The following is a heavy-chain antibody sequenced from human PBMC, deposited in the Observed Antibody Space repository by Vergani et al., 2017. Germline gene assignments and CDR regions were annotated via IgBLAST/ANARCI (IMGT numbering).Heavy chain of an antibody. V-gene: IGHV4-34*01. CDR2: IDHTGRP. D-gene: IGHD4-11*01. Sequence: QVQLQQWGGGLLKPSETLSLTCVVNGASFTSYHWTWIRQSPVEGLEWVGDIDHTGRPDYNPSLKSRLTMSVDKSRNQFSLTLNSVTATDTAIYFCARVNTETNCHLYYYYYMDVWGQGTAVTVS. CDR1: GASFTSYH. J-gene: IGHJ6*03. CDR3: ARVNTETNCHLYYYYYMDV.